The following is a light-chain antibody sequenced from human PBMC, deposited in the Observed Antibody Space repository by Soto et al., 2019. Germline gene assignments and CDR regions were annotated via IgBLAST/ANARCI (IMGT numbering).Light chain of an antibody. V-gene: IGLV2-14*02. CDR2: EVS. CDR1: SSDFGNYNR. Sequence: QSALSQPASVSGSPGQSITISCTGTSSDFGNYNRVSWYQQHPGKAPKLIIYEVSDRPSGVSNRFSGSKSGNTASLTISGLQTEDEADYYCCSYTSISTSAVFGGGTKLTVL. J-gene: IGLJ2*01. CDR3: CSYTSISTSAV.